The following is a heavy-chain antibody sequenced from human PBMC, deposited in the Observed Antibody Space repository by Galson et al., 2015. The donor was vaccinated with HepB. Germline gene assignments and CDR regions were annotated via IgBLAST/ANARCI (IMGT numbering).Heavy chain of an antibody. CDR2: ISGSGGST. CDR1: GFTFSSYA. V-gene: IGHV3-23*01. CDR3: AKVPSQAWVWFGATFLDY. Sequence: LRLSCAASGFTFSSYAMSWVRQAPGKGLVWVSAISGSGGSTYYADSVKGRFTISRDNSKNTLYLQMNSLRAEDTAVYYCAKVPSQAWVWFGATFLDYWGQGTLVTVSS. D-gene: IGHD3-10*01. J-gene: IGHJ4*02.